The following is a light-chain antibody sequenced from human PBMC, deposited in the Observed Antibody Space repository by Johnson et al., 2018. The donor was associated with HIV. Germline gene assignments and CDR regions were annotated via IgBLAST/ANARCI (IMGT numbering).Light chain of an antibody. CDR2: DND. CDR3: LAWDTSLRAWGV. J-gene: IGLJ1*01. V-gene: IGLV1-51*01. Sequence: QSVLTQPPSVSAAPGQKVTISCSGSSSNIGNNYVSWYQQLPGTAPKLLIYDNDQRPSGIPDRFSASKSGTSATLGITGLQTGDEADYYCLAWDTSLRAWGVFGTGTKVTVL. CDR1: SSNIGNNY.